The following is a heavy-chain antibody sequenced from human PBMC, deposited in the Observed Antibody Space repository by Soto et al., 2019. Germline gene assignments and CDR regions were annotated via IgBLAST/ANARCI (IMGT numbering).Heavy chain of an antibody. CDR3: ARDKDPTILSFDP. Sequence: ASVKVSCKASGYTFTSYAMHWVRQAPGQRLEWMGWINAGNGNTKYSQKNQGRVTITRDTSASTAYMELSSLRSEDTAVYYCARDKDPTILSFDPWGQGTLVTVSS. CDR2: INAGNGNT. V-gene: IGHV1-3*01. CDR1: GYTFTSYA. J-gene: IGHJ5*02.